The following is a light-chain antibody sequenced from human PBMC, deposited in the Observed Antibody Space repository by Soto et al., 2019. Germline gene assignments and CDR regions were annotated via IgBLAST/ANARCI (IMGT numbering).Light chain of an antibody. CDR3: QQYDNFYT. CDR2: KAS. CDR1: QSISSW. Sequence: DIQMTQSPSTLSASVGDRVTITCRASQSISSWLAWYQQKPGKAPKLLIYKASSLESGVPSRFSGSGSGTEFTLTISSLQPDDFATYYCQQYDNFYTFGQGTKVDTK. V-gene: IGKV1-5*03. J-gene: IGKJ1*01.